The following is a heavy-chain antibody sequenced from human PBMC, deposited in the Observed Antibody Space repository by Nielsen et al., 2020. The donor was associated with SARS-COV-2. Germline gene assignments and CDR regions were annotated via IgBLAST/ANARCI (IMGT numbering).Heavy chain of an antibody. D-gene: IGHD1-26*01. CDR2: IYPGDSDT. CDR1: GYSFISYW. J-gene: IGHJ4*02. Sequence: GESLKISCEGSGYSFISYWIGWVRQMPGKGLEWMGIIYPGDSDTKYSPSFQGQVTISADRSISTSYLQWRSLKAADTAMYYCARLNGIVGAQSFFDSWGQGTLVTVSS. V-gene: IGHV5-51*01. CDR3: ARLNGIVGAQSFFDS.